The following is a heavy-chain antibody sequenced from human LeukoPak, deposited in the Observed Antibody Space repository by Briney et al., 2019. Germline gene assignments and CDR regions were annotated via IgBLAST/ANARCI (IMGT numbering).Heavy chain of an antibody. CDR1: GGSIRSSYYY. Sequence: SETLSLTCTVSGGSIRSSYYYWSWIRQHPGKGLEWIGYIYYSGSTYYSPSLKSRVTISVDTSKNQFSLKLSSVTAADTAVYYCARARRDGYNYFDYWGQGTLVTVSS. D-gene: IGHD5-24*01. CDR3: ARARRDGYNYFDY. V-gene: IGHV4-31*03. CDR2: IYYSGST. J-gene: IGHJ4*02.